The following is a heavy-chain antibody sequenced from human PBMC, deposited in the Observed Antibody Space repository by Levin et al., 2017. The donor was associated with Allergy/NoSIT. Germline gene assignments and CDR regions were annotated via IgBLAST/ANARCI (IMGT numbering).Heavy chain of an antibody. D-gene: IGHD3-10*01. CDR3: ARGAATYYGSGWYMDV. V-gene: IGHV3-30-3*01. CDR2: ISYDGSNK. CDR1: GFTFSSYA. Sequence: GESLKISCAASGFTFSSYAMHWVRQAPGKGLEWVAVISYDGSNKYYADSVKGRFTISRDNSKNTLYLQMNSLRAEDTAVYYCARGAATYYGSGWYMDVWGKGTTVTVSS. J-gene: IGHJ6*03.